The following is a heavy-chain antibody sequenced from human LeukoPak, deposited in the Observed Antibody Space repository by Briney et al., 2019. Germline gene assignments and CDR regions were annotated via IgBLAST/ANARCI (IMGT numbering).Heavy chain of an antibody. CDR3: AKVHGKIGYYFDY. Sequence: GGSLRLSCAASGFNFSSYGMTWVRQAPGKGLEWVSIISGSGRDTYYADSVKGRFTISRDNSKNTLYLQMNSLRAEDTAVYYCAKVHGKIGYYFDYWGQGTLVTVSS. J-gene: IGHJ4*02. CDR2: ISGSGRDT. D-gene: IGHD2-21*01. V-gene: IGHV3-23*01. CDR1: GFNFSSYG.